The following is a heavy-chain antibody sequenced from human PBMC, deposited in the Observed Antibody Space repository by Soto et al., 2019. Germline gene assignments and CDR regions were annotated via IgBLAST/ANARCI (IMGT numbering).Heavy chain of an antibody. CDR1: GGSFSGYY. D-gene: IGHD6-13*01. Sequence: PSETLSLTCAVYGGSFSGYYCSWIRQPPGKGLEWIGEINHSGSTNYNPSLKSRVTVSVDASKNQFSLNLTSVTAADTAVYYCARGHGYSSSWYYWGQGTLVTVSS. CDR2: INHSGST. J-gene: IGHJ4*02. V-gene: IGHV4-34*01. CDR3: ARGHGYSSSWYY.